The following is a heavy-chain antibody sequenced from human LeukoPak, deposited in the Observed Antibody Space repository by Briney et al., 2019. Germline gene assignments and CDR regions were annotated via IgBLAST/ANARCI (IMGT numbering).Heavy chain of an antibody. Sequence: GESLKISCKGSGYSFISYWIGWVRQMPGKGLEWMGIIYPGDSDTRYSPSFQGQVTISADKSISTAYLQWSSLKASDTAMYYCARQFVVVPAAIDQNWFDPWGQGTLVTVSS. CDR3: ARQFVVVPAAIDQNWFDP. D-gene: IGHD2-2*02. J-gene: IGHJ5*02. CDR2: IYPGDSDT. CDR1: GYSFISYW. V-gene: IGHV5-51*01.